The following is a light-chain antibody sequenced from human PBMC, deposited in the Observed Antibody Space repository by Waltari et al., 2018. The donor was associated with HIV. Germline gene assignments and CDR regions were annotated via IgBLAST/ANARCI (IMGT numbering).Light chain of an antibody. CDR2: EDS. J-gene: IGLJ3*02. CDR3: YSTDSSGNHRV. Sequence: SYELTQPPSVSVSPGQTARNPCSGDALPKKYAYWYQQKSGQAPVLVIYEDSKRPSGIPDRFSGSSSGTMATLTISGAQVEDEADYYCYSTDSSGNHRVFGGGTKLTVL. V-gene: IGLV3-10*01. CDR1: ALPKKY.